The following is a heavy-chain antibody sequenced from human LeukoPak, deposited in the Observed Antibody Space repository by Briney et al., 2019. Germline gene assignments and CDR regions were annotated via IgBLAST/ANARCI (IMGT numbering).Heavy chain of an antibody. CDR3: VRDGRFGELYYYGMDV. J-gene: IGHJ6*04. CDR2: IYYSGST. D-gene: IGHD3-10*01. CDR1: GGSISSYY. V-gene: IGHV4-59*01. Sequence: SVTLSLTCTVSGGSISSYYWSWIRQPPGKGLEWIGYIYYSGSTYYNPSLKSRVTISVDTSKNQFSLKLSSVTAADTAVYYCVRDGRFGELYYYGMDVWGKGTTVTVSS.